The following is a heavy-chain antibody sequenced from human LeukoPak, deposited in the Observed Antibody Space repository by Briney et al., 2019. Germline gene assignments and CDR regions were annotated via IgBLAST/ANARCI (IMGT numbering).Heavy chain of an antibody. CDR1: GFTFDDYG. CDR3: ARRLSEGSGTYYVGAFDI. J-gene: IGHJ3*02. CDR2: INWNGGST. V-gene: IGHV3-20*01. D-gene: IGHD1-26*01. Sequence: GGSLRLSCAASGFTFDDYGMSWVRQAPGKGLEWVSGINWNGGSTGYVDSVKGRFTISRDNAKNSLYLEMNSLRAEDTALYHCARRLSEGSGTYYVGAFDIWGQGTMVTVSS.